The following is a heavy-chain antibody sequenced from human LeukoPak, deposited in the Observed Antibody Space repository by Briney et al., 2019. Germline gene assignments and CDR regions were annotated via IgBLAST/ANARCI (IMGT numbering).Heavy chain of an antibody. CDR1: GFTFSNYA. CDR3: AKVPIVVVPAAFDY. Sequence: PGGSLRLSCAASGFTFSNYAMSWVRQAPGKGLEWVSAISGSGGSTYYADSVKGRFTISRDNSKDTLYLQMNSLRAEDTAVYYCAKVPIVVVPAAFDYWGQGTLVTVSS. V-gene: IGHV3-23*01. D-gene: IGHD2-2*01. J-gene: IGHJ4*02. CDR2: ISGSGGST.